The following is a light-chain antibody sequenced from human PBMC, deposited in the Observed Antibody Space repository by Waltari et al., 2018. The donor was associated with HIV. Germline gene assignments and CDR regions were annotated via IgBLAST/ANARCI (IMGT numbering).Light chain of an antibody. J-gene: IGLJ3*02. CDR1: SSNFGSNN. Sequence: QSVLTQPPSASGTPGQRVTISCSGSSSNFGSNNVNWYQQLPGTAPKPLIYSNIQRPSGVPDRFSGSKSGTSASLAISGLQSDDEADYYCAAWDDSLNGLWVFGGGTKLTVL. CDR3: AAWDDSLNGLWV. V-gene: IGLV1-44*01. CDR2: SNI.